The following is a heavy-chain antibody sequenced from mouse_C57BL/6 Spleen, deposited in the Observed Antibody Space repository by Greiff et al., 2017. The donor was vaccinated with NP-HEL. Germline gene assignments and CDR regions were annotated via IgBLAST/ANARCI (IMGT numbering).Heavy chain of an antibody. CDR3: ARGAGTWVYFDY. CDR2: ISDGGSYT. J-gene: IGHJ2*01. D-gene: IGHD4-1*01. V-gene: IGHV5-4*03. CDR1: GFTFSSYA. Sequence: EVKLMESGGGLVKPGGSLKLSCAASGFTFSSYAMSWVRQTPEKRLEWVATISDGGSYTYYPDNVKGRFTISRDNAKNNLYLQMSHLKSEDTAMYYCARGAGTWVYFDYWGQGTTLTVSS.